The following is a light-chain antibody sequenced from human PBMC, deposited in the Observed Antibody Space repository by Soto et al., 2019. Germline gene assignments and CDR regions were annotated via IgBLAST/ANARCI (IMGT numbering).Light chain of an antibody. CDR3: SSYTNKDTLL. CDR2: DVT. V-gene: IGLV2-14*03. J-gene: IGLJ3*02. Sequence: QSALTQPASVSGSPGQSITISCTGTSSDVGGYDHVSWYQQHPGKAPKLIIYDVTVRPSGISHRFSGSKSDNTASLAVSGLQHEDEADYYCSSYTNKDTLLFGGGTKLTVL. CDR1: SSDVGGYDH.